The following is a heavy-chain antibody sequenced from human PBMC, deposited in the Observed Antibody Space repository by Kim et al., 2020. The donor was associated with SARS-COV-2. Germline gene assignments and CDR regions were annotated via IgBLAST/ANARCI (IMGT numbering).Heavy chain of an antibody. CDR3: AKTDYYDSSGSSTGLDY. D-gene: IGHD3-22*01. V-gene: IGHV3-30*18. J-gene: IGHJ4*02. CDR2: ISYDGSNK. Sequence: GGSLRLSCAASGFTFSSYGMHWVRQAPGKGLEWVAVISYDGSNKYYADSVKGRFTISRDNSKNTLYLQMNSLRAEDTAVYYCAKTDYYDSSGSSTGLDYWGQGTLVTVSS. CDR1: GFTFSSYG.